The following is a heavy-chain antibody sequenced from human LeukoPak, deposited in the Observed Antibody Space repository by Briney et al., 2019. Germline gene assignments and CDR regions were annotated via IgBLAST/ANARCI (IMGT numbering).Heavy chain of an antibody. CDR2: ISGSGTTT. V-gene: IGHV3-11*01. D-gene: IGHD3-10*01. J-gene: IGHJ4*02. CDR1: ISTFTNDA. Sequence: GGSLRLSCVASISTFTNDAMTWVRQSPGKGPEWVSVISGSGTTTYYADSVKGRFTISRDNAKNSLYLQMNSLRAEDTAVYYCAREMDGPYGSGSPLDYWGQGTLVTVSS. CDR3: AREMDGPYGSGSPLDY.